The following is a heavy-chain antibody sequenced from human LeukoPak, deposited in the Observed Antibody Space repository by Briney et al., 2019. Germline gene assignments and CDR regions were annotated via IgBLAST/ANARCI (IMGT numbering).Heavy chain of an antibody. D-gene: IGHD6-13*01. V-gene: IGHV4-30-2*01. CDR1: GGSISSGGYY. J-gene: IGHJ3*02. CDR3: ANMAAAGWRDAFDI. CDR2: IYHSGST. Sequence: SQTLSLTCTVSGGSISSGGYYWSWIRQPPGKGLEWIGYIYHSGSTYYNPSLKSRVTISVDRSKNQFSLKLSSVTAADTAVYYCANMAAAGWRDAFDIWGQGTMVTVSS.